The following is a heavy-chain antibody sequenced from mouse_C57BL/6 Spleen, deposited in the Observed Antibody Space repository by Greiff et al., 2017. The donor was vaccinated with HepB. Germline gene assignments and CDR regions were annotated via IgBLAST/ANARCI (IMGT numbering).Heavy chain of an antibody. Sequence: EVTLVESGGDLVKPGGSLKLSCAASGFTFSSYGMSWVRQTPDKRLEWVATISSGGSYTYYPDSVKGRFTISRDNAKNTLYLQMSSLKSEDTAMYYCARPTTTASMDYWGQGTSVTVSS. CDR1: GFTFSSYG. V-gene: IGHV5-6*01. D-gene: IGHD1-2*01. CDR2: ISSGGSYT. J-gene: IGHJ4*01. CDR3: ARPTTTASMDY.